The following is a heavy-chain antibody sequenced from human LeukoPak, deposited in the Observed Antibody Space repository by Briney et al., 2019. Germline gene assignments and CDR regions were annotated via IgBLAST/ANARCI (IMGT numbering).Heavy chain of an antibody. J-gene: IGHJ4*01. Sequence: SQTLSLTCAISGDSISSNIVAWNWIRQSPSRGLEWLGRTYYRSKWYNEYAVSVNGRMTINPDTSKNQVSLQLNSVTPEDTAVYYCARAAGPGSGTLSYWGHGTLVTVSP. V-gene: IGHV6-1*01. CDR1: GDSISSNIVA. CDR3: ARAAGPGSGTLSY. CDR2: TYYRSKWYN. D-gene: IGHD3-10*01.